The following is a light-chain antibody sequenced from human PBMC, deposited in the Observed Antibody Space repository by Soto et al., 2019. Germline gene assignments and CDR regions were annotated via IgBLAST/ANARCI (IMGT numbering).Light chain of an antibody. J-gene: IGLJ2*01. CDR3: AAWDDSLNVL. CDR1: SSNIGSNT. V-gene: IGLV1-44*01. CDR2: SNN. Sequence: LTQPPSASGTPGQRVTISCSGSSSNIGSNTVNWYQQLPGTAPKLLIYSNNQRPSGVPDRFSGSKSGTSASLAISGLQSEDEADYYCAAWDDSLNVLFGGGTKVTVL.